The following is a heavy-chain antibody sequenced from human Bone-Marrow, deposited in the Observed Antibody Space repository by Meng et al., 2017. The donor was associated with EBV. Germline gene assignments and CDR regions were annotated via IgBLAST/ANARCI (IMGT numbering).Heavy chain of an antibody. J-gene: IGHJ5*02. D-gene: IGHD6-25*01. CDR1: GGSFSGYY. V-gene: IGHV4-34*01. Sequence: QVQLQPWAAGLLKPSETLSLTCAVYGGSFSGYYWTWIRQPPGKGLEWIGEINHSGSTNYNPSLKSRVTISVDTSKNQFSLKLSSVTAADTAVYYCATQRRDTDWFDPWGQGTLVTVSS. CDR3: ATQRRDTDWFDP. CDR2: INHSGST.